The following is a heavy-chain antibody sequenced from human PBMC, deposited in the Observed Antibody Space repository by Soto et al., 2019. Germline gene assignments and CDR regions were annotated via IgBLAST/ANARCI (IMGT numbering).Heavy chain of an antibody. J-gene: IGHJ4*02. CDR3: ARQLVRSGYDLAY. CDR2: IYPGDSDT. V-gene: IGHV5-51*01. D-gene: IGHD5-12*01. Sequence: HGESLKISCKGSGYSFTSYWIGWVRQMPGKGLEWMGIIYPGDSDTRYSPSFQGQVTISADKSISTAYLQWSSLKASDTAMYYCARQLVRSGYDLAYWGQGTLVTVSS. CDR1: GYSFTSYW.